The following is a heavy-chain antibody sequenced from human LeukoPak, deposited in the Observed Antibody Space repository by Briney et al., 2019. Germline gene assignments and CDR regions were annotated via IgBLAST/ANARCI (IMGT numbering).Heavy chain of an antibody. V-gene: IGHV3-9*01. D-gene: IGHD6-19*01. CDR2: ISWNSGSI. CDR3: AKGIAVAVSYYYYGMDV. Sequence: PGGSLRLSCAASGFTFDDYAMHWVRQAPGKGLEWVSGISWNSGSIGYADSVKGRFTISRDNSKNTLYLQMNSLRAEDTAVYYCAKGIAVAVSYYYYGMDVWGQGTTVTVSS. CDR1: GFTFDDYA. J-gene: IGHJ6*02.